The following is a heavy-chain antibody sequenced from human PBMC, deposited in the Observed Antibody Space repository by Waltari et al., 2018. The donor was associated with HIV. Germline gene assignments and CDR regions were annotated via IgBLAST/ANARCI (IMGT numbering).Heavy chain of an antibody. CDR1: GLTFTNYA. V-gene: IGHV3-23*04. CDR3: AKDDSTGSSGYYPFHY. Sequence: EVQLVESGGGLVQPGGSLRLSCAASGLTFTNYALNWVRQAPGKGLGGVSAISGSGGSTYYADSVKGRFTISRDNSKNTLYLQMNSLRAEDTALYYCAKDDSTGSSGYYPFHYWGQGTLITVSS. D-gene: IGHD3-22*01. CDR2: ISGSGGST. J-gene: IGHJ4*02.